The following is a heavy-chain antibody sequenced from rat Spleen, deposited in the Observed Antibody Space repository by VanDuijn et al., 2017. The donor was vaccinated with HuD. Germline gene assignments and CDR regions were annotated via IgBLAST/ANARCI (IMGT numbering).Heavy chain of an antibody. J-gene: IGHJ2*01. CDR2: ISTGGGNT. D-gene: IGHD1-9*01. Sequence: EVQLVESGGGLVQPGRSLKLSCAASGFTFSDYGMAWVRQAPTKGLEWVASISTGGGNTYYRDSVKGRFTISRDNAKSTLYLQVDSLRSEDTATYYCARRHYGYTDYFDYWGQGVMVTVSS. V-gene: IGHV5S13*01. CDR1: GFTFSDYG. CDR3: ARRHYGYTDYFDY.